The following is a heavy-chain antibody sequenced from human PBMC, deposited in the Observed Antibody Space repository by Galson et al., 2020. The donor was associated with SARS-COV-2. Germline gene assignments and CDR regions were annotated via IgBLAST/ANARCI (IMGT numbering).Heavy chain of an antibody. CDR1: GFTSSDHY. J-gene: IGHJ6*02. D-gene: IGHD3-10*01. CDR3: AREWAMGRVGTGRYYCYAVDV. Sequence: GESMKITSAASGFTSSDHYMGWVRQAPGKGLEWVGRTRDKVNSYTTAYATSVKGRFTISRDDSKNSLYLQMNSLKTEDTDEYYCAREWAMGRVGTGRYYCYAVDVWGQGSTATVSS. V-gene: IGHV3-72*01. CDR2: TRDKVNSYTT.